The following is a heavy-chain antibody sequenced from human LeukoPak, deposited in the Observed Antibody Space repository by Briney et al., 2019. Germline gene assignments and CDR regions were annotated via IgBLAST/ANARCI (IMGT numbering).Heavy chain of an antibody. CDR2: ISGNGAGT. CDR1: GFTFSSHA. D-gene: IGHD6-13*01. CDR3: ARRSRSHWFDH. J-gene: IGHJ5*02. V-gene: IGHV3-23*02. Sequence: SGGSLRLSCTPSGFTFSSHAMSWVRQAPGKGLEWVSGISGNGAGTYYGDSVKGRFTISRDNSKNTLYLQMNSLRAEDTAVYYCARRSRSHWFDHWGQGTLVTVSS.